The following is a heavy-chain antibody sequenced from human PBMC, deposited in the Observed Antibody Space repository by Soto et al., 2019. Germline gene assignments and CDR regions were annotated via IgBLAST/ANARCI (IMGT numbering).Heavy chain of an antibody. CDR2: IYYSGST. CDR3: ARDNMYHNWFDP. D-gene: IGHD2-2*01. V-gene: IGHV4-59*01. J-gene: IGHJ5*02. CDR1: GGSISSYY. Sequence: SETLSLTCTVSGGSISSYYWSWIRQPPGKGLEWIGYIYYSGSTNYNPSLKSRVTISVDTSKNQFSLKLSSVTAADTAVYYCARDNMYHNWFDPWGQGTPVTVSS.